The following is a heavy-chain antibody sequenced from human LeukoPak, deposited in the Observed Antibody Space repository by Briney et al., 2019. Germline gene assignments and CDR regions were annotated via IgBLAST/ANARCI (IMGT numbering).Heavy chain of an antibody. CDR2: IDPSDSYT. D-gene: IGHD1-26*01. V-gene: IGHV5-10-1*01. CDR1: GYSFTSYT. J-gene: IGHJ4*02. CDR3: ARHSGVGATDFDY. Sequence: KPGESLRFSCKGSGYSFTSYTLSGFRQMPGKGLGWLGRIDPSDSYTNYSPSFQGHVTNSADKSISTAYLQWSSLKASDTAMYYCARHSGVGATDFDYWGQGTLVTVSS.